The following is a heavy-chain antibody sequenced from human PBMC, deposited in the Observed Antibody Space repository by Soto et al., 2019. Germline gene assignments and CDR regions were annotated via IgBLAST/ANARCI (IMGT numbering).Heavy chain of an antibody. CDR2: IYYSGST. V-gene: IGHV4-31*03. CDR1: GGSISSGGYY. CDR3: ARVGLYYYDSSGYLSYFDY. J-gene: IGHJ4*02. D-gene: IGHD3-22*01. Sequence: QVQLQESGPGLVKPSQTLSLTCTVSGGSISSGGYYWSWIRQHPGKGREWIGYIYYSGSTYYNPSLKSRVTISVDTSKNQFSLKLSSVTAADTAVYYCARVGLYYYDSSGYLSYFDYWGQGTLVTVSS.